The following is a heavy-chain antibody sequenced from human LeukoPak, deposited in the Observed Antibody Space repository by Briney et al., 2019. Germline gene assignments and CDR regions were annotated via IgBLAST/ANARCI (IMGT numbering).Heavy chain of an antibody. D-gene: IGHD1-14*01. CDR1: GFTFSSYA. CDR3: ARRGIWHLDY. J-gene: IGHJ4*02. CDR2: ISYDGSNK. V-gene: IGHV3-30-3*01. Sequence: GRSLRLSCAASGFTFSSYAMHWVRQAPGKGLEWVAVISYDGSNKYYADSVKGRFTISRDNSKNTLYLRMNSLRAEDTAVYYCARRGIWHLDYWGQGTLVTVSS.